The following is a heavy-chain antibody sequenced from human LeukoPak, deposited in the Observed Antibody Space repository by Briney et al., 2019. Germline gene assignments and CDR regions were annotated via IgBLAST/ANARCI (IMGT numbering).Heavy chain of an antibody. CDR3: AKSSTFFGELLRFDY. J-gene: IGHJ4*02. V-gene: IGHV1-46*01. D-gene: IGHD3-10*01. CDR1: GYTFTSNY. CDR2: ISPSGGST. Sequence: ASVKVSCKAFGYTFTSNYMHWVRQAPGQGPEWMGVISPSGGSTTYAQKFQGRVTLTRDMSTSTDYLELSSLRSEDTAVYYCAKSSTFFGELLRFDYWGQGTLVTVSS.